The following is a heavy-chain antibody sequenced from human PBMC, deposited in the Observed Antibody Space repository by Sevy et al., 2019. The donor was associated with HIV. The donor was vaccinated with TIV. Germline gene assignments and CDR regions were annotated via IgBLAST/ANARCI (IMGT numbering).Heavy chain of an antibody. D-gene: IGHD1-1*01. CDR3: AIGVGRENWNGPYFDS. CDR2: ISRHNYKT. V-gene: IGHV1-18*04. Sequence: ASVKVSCKTSGYTFDNFDITWVRQAPGQGLESMGWISRHNYKTTSSQRLQDRVTLTTDTSMTTAYLELRNLRPDDTAVYYGAIGVGRENWNGPYFDSWGQGTPVTVSS. J-gene: IGHJ4*02. CDR1: GYTFDNFD.